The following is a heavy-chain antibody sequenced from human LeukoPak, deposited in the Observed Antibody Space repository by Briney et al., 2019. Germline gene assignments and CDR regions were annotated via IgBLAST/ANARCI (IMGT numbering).Heavy chain of an antibody. CDR2: IYPGDSDT. CDR3: ARSKELGYCRGGSCHMPSDYYYYYYMDV. J-gene: IGHJ6*03. V-gene: IGHV5-51*01. CDR1: GYSFTSYW. Sequence: GESLKISCKGSGYSFTSYWIGWVRQMPGKGLEWMGIIYPGDSDTRYSPSFQGQVTISADKSISTAYLQWSSLKASDTAMYYCARSKELGYCRGGSCHMPSDYYYYYYMDVWGKGTTVTVSS. D-gene: IGHD2-15*01.